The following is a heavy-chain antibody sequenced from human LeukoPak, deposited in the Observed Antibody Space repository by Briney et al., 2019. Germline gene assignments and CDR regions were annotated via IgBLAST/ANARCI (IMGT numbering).Heavy chain of an antibody. CDR2: TSYDGSNK. CDR1: GFTFSTYG. J-gene: IGHJ4*02. CDR3: ARGSPLRDDEYYFDY. V-gene: IGHV3-30*03. Sequence: PGGSLRLSCAASGFTFSTYGMHWVRQAPGKGLEWVAVTSYDGSNKYYADSVKGRFTISRDNSKNTLYLQMNSLRAEDTAVYYCARGSPLRDDEYYFDYWGQGTLVTVSS.